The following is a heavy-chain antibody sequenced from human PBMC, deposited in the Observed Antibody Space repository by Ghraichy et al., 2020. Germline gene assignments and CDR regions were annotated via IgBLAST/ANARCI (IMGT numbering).Heavy chain of an antibody. J-gene: IGHJ4*02. Sequence: GGSLRLSCAASGFTFSSYAMHWVRQAPGKGLEWVAVISYDGSNKYYADSVKGRFTISRDNSKNTLYLQMNSLRAEDTAVYYCARDLARLGPATKYFDYWGQGTLVTVSS. CDR2: ISYDGSNK. CDR1: GFTFSSYA. D-gene: IGHD3-22*01. V-gene: IGHV3-30*04. CDR3: ARDLARLGPATKYFDY.